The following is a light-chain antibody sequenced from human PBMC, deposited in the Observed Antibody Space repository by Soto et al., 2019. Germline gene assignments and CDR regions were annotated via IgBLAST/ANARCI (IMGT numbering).Light chain of an antibody. CDR3: QQFHTSPVT. J-gene: IGKJ5*01. CDR2: DAS. V-gene: IGKV1-13*02. Sequence: AIQLTQSPSSLSASVGDRVTITCRASQGIRGALAWYAQKPGRAPTLLIYDASSLESGVPSLFSGSEAGTDFTRTISSLQAEDFATYYCQQFHTSPVTFGQGTRLEIK. CDR1: QGIRGA.